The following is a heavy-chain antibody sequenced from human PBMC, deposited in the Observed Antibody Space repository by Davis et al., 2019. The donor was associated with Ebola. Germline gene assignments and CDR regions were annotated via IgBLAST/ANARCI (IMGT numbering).Heavy chain of an antibody. J-gene: IGHJ6*02. CDR2: IWYVGSNK. V-gene: IGHV3-33*01. Sequence: GGSLRLSCAASGFTFSSYGMHWVRQAPGKGLEWVAVIWYVGSNKYYADSVKGRFTISRDNSKNTLYLQMNSLRAEDTAVYYCARDYDFWSGYFHYYGMDVWGQGTTVTVSS. D-gene: IGHD3-3*01. CDR3: ARDYDFWSGYFHYYGMDV. CDR1: GFTFSSYG.